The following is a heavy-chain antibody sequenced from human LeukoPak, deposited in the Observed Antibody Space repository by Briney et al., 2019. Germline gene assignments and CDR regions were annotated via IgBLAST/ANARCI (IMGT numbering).Heavy chain of an antibody. CDR3: AKDATLARASGVVFDY. CDR2: ISGSGGST. V-gene: IGHV3-23*01. D-gene: IGHD7-27*01. J-gene: IGHJ4*02. Sequence: GGSLRLSCAASGFTFSSYAMSWVRQAPGKGLEWVSAISGSGGSTYYADSVKGRFTISRDNSKNTLYLQMNSLRAEDTAVYYCAKDATLARASGVVFDYWGQGTLVTVSS. CDR1: GFTFSSYA.